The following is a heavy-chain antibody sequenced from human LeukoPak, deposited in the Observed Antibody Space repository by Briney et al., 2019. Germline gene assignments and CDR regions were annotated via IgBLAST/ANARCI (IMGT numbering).Heavy chain of an antibody. Sequence: GGSLRLSCAASGFNFSNYARHWVRQSPGKGPEWVAVISYDGRNKYYADSVKGRFTISRDNSKNTLYLQMNNLRAEDTAVYSCARGRVGGRYSYGPLPWDFDLWGRGTLVTVSS. CDR3: ARGRVGGRYSYGPLPWDFDL. D-gene: IGHD5-18*01. CDR1: GFNFSNYA. CDR2: ISYDGRNK. V-gene: IGHV3-30*04. J-gene: IGHJ2*01.